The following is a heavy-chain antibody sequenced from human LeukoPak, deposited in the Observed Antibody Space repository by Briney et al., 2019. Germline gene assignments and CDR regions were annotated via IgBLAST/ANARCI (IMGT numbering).Heavy chain of an antibody. Sequence: GGSLRLSCVASGFSFTTHAMGWVRQAPGKGLEWVSHISGSGGSTKYSGSVKGRFTISRDNSKNTLYLQINSLGADDTAVYYCAKPASDDDFDVWGQGTMVTVSS. V-gene: IGHV3-23*01. CDR1: GFSFTTHA. CDR2: ISGSGGST. J-gene: IGHJ3*01. CDR3: AKPASDDDFDV.